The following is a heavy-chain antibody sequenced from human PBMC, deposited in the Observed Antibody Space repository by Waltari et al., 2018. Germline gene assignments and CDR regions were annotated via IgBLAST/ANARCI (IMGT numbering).Heavy chain of an antibody. CDR1: GGTFSSYA. V-gene: IGHV1-69*13. CDR2: ITPIFGTA. D-gene: IGHD3-10*01. CDR3: ARDQPLYYGSGSSDPPDY. Sequence: QVQLVQSGAEVKKPGSSVKVSCKASGGTFSSYAISWVRQAPGQGLEWMGRITPIFGTANYAQKFQGRVTITADKATSTAYMELSSLRSEDTAVYYCARDQPLYYGSGSSDPPDYWGQGTLVTVSS. J-gene: IGHJ4*02.